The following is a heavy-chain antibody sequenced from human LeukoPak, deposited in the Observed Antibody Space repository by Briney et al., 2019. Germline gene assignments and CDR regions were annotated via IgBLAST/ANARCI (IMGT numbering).Heavy chain of an antibody. CDR3: ARDPEDYDILTGYLDY. D-gene: IGHD3-9*01. CDR2: ISYDGSNK. V-gene: IGHV3-30*04. J-gene: IGHJ4*02. CDR1: GFTFSSYA. Sequence: PGGSLRLSCAASGFTFSSYAMHWVRQAPGKGLEWVAVISYDGSNKYYADSVKGRFTISRDNSKNTLYLQMNSLRAEDTAVYYCARDPEDYDILTGYLDYWGQGTLVTVSS.